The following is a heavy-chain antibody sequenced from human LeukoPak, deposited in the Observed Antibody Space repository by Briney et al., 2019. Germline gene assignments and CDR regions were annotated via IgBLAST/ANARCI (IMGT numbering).Heavy chain of an antibody. CDR1: GYTFTSYG. J-gene: IGHJ4*02. CDR2: ISAYNGNT. Sequence: ASVKVSCKASGYTFTSYGISWVRQAPGQGLEWMGWISAYNGNTNYAQKLQGRVTMTTDTSTSTAYMELRSLRSDDTAVYYCASRRGAVSAQENFDYWGQGNLVTVSS. V-gene: IGHV1-18*01. D-gene: IGHD4-17*01. CDR3: ASRRGAVSAQENFDY.